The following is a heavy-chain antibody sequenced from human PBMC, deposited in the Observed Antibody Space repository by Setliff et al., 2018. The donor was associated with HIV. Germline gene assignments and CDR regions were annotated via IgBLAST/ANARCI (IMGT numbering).Heavy chain of an antibody. CDR2: IFPIFGTP. CDR3: ARDPPTYDSSGYSFDI. Sequence: SVKVSCKASGDTFGSYAISWVRQAPGQGLEWMGAIFPIFGTPNYAQKFQGRVTISADESTSTAYMELSSLTSEDTAVYYCARDPPTYDSSGYSFDIWGQGTMVTVSS. J-gene: IGHJ3*02. V-gene: IGHV1-69*13. D-gene: IGHD3-22*01. CDR1: GDTFGSYA.